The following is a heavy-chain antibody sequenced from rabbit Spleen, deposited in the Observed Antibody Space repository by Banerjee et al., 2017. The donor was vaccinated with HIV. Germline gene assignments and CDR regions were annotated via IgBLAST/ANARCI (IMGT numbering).Heavy chain of an antibody. CDR1: GFSFTYIDY. CDR2: VAAGVSLTS. V-gene: IGHV1S45*01. D-gene: IGHD4-1*01. Sequence: QEQLVESGGDLVKPGASLTLTCTASGFSFTYIDYLCWVRQPPGKGPEWIACVAAGVSLTSYYATWAKGRFTISKTSSTTVTLQMTSLTAADTATYFCARDLAGVIGWNFGWWGPGTLVTVS. CDR3: ARDLAGVIGWNFGW. J-gene: IGHJ4*01.